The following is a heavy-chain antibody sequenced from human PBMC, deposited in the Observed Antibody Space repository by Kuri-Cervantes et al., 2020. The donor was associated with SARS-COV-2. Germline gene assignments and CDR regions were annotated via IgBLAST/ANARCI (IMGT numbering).Heavy chain of an antibody. D-gene: IGHD6-19*01. CDR1: GFTFSSYA. V-gene: IGHV3-23*01. J-gene: IGHJ4*02. Sequence: GGSLTLSCAASGFTFSSYAMSWVRQAPGKGLEWVSAISGSGGRTYYADSVKGRFTISRDNSKNTLYLQMNSLRDEDTAVYYCVKTVDGTEMDYWGQGTLVTVSS. CDR3: VKTVDGTEMDY. CDR2: ISGSGGRT.